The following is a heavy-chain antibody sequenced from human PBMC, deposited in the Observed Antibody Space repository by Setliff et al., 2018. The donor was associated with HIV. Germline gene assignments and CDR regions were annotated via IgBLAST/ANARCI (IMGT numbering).Heavy chain of an antibody. Sequence: ASVKVSCKASGGTFSSYAISWVRQAPGQGLEWMGGIIPIFGTANYAQKFQGRVTITADESTSTAYMELSSLRSEDTAVYYCARDAPGNTEAAPDYWGQGTLVTVSS. J-gene: IGHJ4*02. D-gene: IGHD6-6*01. V-gene: IGHV1-69*13. CDR2: IIPIFGTA. CDR1: GGTFSSYA. CDR3: ARDAPGNTEAAPDY.